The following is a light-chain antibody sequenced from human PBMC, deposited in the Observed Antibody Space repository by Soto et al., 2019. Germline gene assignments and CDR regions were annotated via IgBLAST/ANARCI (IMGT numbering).Light chain of an antibody. CDR3: QQYGRSSYT. CDR1: QSVNSTY. Sequence: EIVLTQSPGTLSLSPGERATLSCRASQSVNSTYLAWYQQNPGQAPRLLIYGASSRATGIPDRFSGSGSGTDFTLTIRRLEPEDFAVYFCQQYGRSSYTFGQGTKLEIK. CDR2: GAS. V-gene: IGKV3-20*01. J-gene: IGKJ2*01.